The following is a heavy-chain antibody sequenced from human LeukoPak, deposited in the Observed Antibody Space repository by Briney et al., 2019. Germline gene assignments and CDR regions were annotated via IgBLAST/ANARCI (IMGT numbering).Heavy chain of an antibody. CDR3: ARGYYDYVWGSYRYRYYFDY. CDR2: IYYTGST. V-gene: IGHV4-39*01. Sequence: NPSETLSLTCTVSGGSISSSSYYWGWIRQPPGKGLEWIGSIYYTGSTYYNPSLKSRVTISVDTSKNQFSLKLSSVTAADTAVYYCARGYYDYVWGSYRYRYYFDYWGQGTLVTVSS. J-gene: IGHJ4*02. CDR1: GGSISSSSYY. D-gene: IGHD3-16*02.